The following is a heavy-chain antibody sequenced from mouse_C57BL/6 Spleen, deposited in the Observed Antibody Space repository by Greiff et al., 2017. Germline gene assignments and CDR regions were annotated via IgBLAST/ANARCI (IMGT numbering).Heavy chain of an antibody. J-gene: IGHJ3*01. Sequence: VQLQQSGAELVRPGASVTLSCKASGYTFTDYEMHWVKQTPVHGLEWIGAIDPETGGTAYNQKFKGKAILTADKSSSTAYMELRSLTSEDSAVYYCTRRHYYGSSYVPFAYWGQGTLVTVSA. CDR1: GYTFTDYE. V-gene: IGHV1-15*01. D-gene: IGHD1-1*01. CDR3: TRRHYYGSSYVPFAY. CDR2: IDPETGGT.